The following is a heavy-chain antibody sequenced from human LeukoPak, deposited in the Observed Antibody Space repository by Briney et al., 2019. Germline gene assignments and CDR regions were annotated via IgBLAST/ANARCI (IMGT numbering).Heavy chain of an antibody. Sequence: SETLSLTCAVSGGSINSNNYYWGWIRQPPGKGLEWIGSIYSSGSAYYNPSLKSRVTISVDTSKNQFSLRLSSVTAADTAVYYCQSRYLEWLLEYWGQGTLVTVSS. CDR3: QSRYLEWLLEY. CDR2: IYSSGSA. CDR1: GGSINSNNYY. V-gene: IGHV4-39*01. D-gene: IGHD3-3*01. J-gene: IGHJ4*02.